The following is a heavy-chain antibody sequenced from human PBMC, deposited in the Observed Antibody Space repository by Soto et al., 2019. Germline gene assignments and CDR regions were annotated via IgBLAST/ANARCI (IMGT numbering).Heavy chain of an antibody. CDR3: ARDRMGEAGLPLDY. D-gene: IGHD1-26*01. CDR1: GGTFSSYA. V-gene: IGHV1-69*13. CDR2: IIPIFGTA. J-gene: IGHJ4*02. Sequence: SVKVSCKASGGTFSSYAISWVRQASGQGLEWMGGIIPIFGTANYAQKFQGRVTITADESTSTAYMELNSLRSEDTAVYYCARDRMGEAGLPLDYWGQGTLVTVSS.